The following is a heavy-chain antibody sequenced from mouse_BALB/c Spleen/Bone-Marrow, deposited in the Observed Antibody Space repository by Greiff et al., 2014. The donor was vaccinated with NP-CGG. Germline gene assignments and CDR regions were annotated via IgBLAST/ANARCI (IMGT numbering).Heavy chain of an antibody. Sequence: EVQLQESGPELEKPGASVKISCKASGYSFTGFNMNWVKQSNGKSLEWIGNIDLYYGDTSHNQKFKGKATLTVDKSSSTAYMQLKSLTSKDSAVYYCARSRYDGTYWYFDVWGAGTTVTVSS. J-gene: IGHJ1*01. CDR3: ARSRYDGTYWYFDV. CDR1: GYSFTGFN. CDR2: IDLYYGDT. V-gene: IGHV1-39*01. D-gene: IGHD2-14*01.